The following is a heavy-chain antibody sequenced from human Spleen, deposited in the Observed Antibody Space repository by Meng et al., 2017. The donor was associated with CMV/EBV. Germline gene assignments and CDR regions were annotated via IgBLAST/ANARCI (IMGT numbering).Heavy chain of an antibody. V-gene: IGHV1-2*02. CDR1: GYTFTGYY. CDR2: INPNSGGT. CDR3: ARDAGPYCGGDCLAFDY. Sequence: ASVKVSCKASGYTFTGYYMHWVRQAPGQGLEWMGWINPNSGGTNYAQKFQGRVTMTRDTSISTAYMELGRLRSDDTAVYYCARDAGPYCGGDCLAFDYWGQGTLVTVSS. J-gene: IGHJ4*02. D-gene: IGHD2-21*01.